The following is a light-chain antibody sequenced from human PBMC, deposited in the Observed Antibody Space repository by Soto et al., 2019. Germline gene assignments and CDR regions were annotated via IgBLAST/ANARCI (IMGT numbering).Light chain of an antibody. V-gene: IGKV1-33*01. J-gene: IGKJ4*01. Sequence: DIQMTQSPSSLSASVGDRVPITCQASQDISNYLNWYQQKPGKAPKLLIYDASNLETGVPSRFSGSGSGTDFTFTISSLQPEDIATYYCQQYDSLPLTFGGGTKVEIK. CDR3: QQYDSLPLT. CDR1: QDISNY. CDR2: DAS.